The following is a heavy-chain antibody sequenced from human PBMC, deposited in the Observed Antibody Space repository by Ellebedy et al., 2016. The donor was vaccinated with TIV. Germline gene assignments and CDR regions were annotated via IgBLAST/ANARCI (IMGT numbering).Heavy chain of an antibody. CDR3: ARETYNDVDLKLWGIFDI. CDR2: IAADSTT. CDR1: ELTVTTDY. J-gene: IGHJ3*02. D-gene: IGHD3-10*01. Sequence: GGSLRLSCAASELTVTTDYMSWVRQTPGKGLEWVSTIAADSTTYYADSVKGRFTISRDNSKNTLDIQMNSLRAEDTAVYYCARETYNDVDLKLWGIFDIWGQGTMVTVSS. V-gene: IGHV3-66*01.